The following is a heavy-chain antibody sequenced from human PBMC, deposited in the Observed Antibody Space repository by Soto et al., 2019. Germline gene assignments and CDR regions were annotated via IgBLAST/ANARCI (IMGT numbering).Heavy chain of an antibody. Sequence: PSETLSLTCAVYGGSFSSYYWSWIRQPPGKGLEWIGYIYYSGSTNYNPSLKSRVTISVDTSKNQFSLKLSSVTAADTAVYYCARGDPLLWFGEKVYYGMDVWGQGTTVTVSS. J-gene: IGHJ6*02. CDR1: GGSFSSYY. V-gene: IGHV4-59*01. CDR3: ARGDPLLWFGEKVYYGMDV. CDR2: IYYSGST. D-gene: IGHD3-10*01.